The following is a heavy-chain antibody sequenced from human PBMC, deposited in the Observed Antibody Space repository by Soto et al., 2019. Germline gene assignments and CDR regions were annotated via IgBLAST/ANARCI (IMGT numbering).Heavy chain of an antibody. Sequence: PGGSLSLSYAASGFTFSSYGMHWVRQAPGKGLEWVAVISYDGSNKYYADSVKGRFTISRDNSKNTLYLQMNSLRAEDTAVYYCAKAPGITMIVRYGMDVWGQGTTVTVSS. J-gene: IGHJ6*02. D-gene: IGHD3-22*01. V-gene: IGHV3-30*18. CDR1: GFTFSSYG. CDR3: AKAPGITMIVRYGMDV. CDR2: ISYDGSNK.